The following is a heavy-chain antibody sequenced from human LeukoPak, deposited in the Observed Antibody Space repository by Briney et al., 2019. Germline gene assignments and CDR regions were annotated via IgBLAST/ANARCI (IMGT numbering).Heavy chain of an antibody. Sequence: GGSLRLSCTASGFTFVDYAMTWVRQAPGKGLEWVGFIRSNPYGGTTEYAASVKGRFTISRDDSKSIAYLQMNSLKNEDTAVYYCTRGLLPGYWGQGTLVTVSS. CDR2: IRSNPYGGTT. V-gene: IGHV3-49*04. D-gene: IGHD2/OR15-2a*01. CDR1: GFTFVDYA. CDR3: TRGLLPGY. J-gene: IGHJ4*02.